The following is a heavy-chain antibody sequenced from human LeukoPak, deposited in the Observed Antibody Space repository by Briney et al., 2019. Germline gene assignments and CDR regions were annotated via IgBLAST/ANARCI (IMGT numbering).Heavy chain of an antibody. J-gene: IGHJ3*02. CDR3: AREVDVPSTSDGFDI. CDR2: IHYTGAT. CDR1: GVSISRSDY. Sequence: SQTLSLTYTVSGVSISRSDYWSWIRQAPGKGLEWVGYIHYTGATYYNPSLKSRLTLSLDTSKNQFSLKLSSVTAADTAVYYCAREVDVPSTSDGFDIWGKGTVVTVSS. V-gene: IGHV4-31*03. D-gene: IGHD2/OR15-2a*01.